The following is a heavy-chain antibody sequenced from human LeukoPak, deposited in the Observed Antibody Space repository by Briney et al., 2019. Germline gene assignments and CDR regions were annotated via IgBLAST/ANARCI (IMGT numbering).Heavy chain of an antibody. CDR3: AKDRGIVVVPAAINYYYYGMDV. D-gene: IGHD2-2*02. V-gene: IGHV3-9*01. J-gene: IGHJ6*02. CDR1: GFTFDDYA. CDR2: ISWNSGSI. Sequence: GGSLRLSCAASGFTFDDYAMHWVRHAPGKGLEWVSGISWNSGSIGYADSVKGRFTISRDNAKNSLYLQMNSLRAEDTALYYCAKDRGIVVVPAAINYYYYGMDVWGQGTTVTVSS.